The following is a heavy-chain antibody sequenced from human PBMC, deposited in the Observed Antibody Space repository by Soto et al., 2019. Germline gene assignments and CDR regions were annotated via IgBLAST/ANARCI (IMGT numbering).Heavy chain of an antibody. CDR2: IYPGYSYT. Sequence: PGESLKISWRSSCYSFTSYWIGWVRQMPGKGLEGMGIIYPGYSYTRYSPSFQGQFTISADKSISTAYLQWSSLKASDTAMYYCERRPVPDYYYGMDVGDEAPRSPSPQ. V-gene: IGHV5-51*01. J-gene: IGHJ6*01. CDR3: ERRPVPDYYYGMDV. CDR1: CYSFTSYW. D-gene: IGHD6-6*01.